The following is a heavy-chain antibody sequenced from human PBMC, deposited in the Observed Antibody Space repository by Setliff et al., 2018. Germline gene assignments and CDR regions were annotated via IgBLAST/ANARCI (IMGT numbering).Heavy chain of an antibody. V-gene: IGHV7-4-1*02. Sequence: ASVKVSCKASGYIFTTYAIGWMRQAPGQGPEWMGWINTNTGNPSYAQGFTGRFVFSLDTSVSTAYLQISSLKAEDTAVYYCARASRFGTTVYRGYYYMDVWG. CDR2: INTNTGNP. CDR1: GYIFTTYA. J-gene: IGHJ6*03. D-gene: IGHD4-4*01. CDR3: ARASRFGTTVYRGYYYMDV.